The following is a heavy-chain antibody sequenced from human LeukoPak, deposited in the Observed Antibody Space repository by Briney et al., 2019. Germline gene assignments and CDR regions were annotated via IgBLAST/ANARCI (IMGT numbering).Heavy chain of an antibody. D-gene: IGHD4-17*01. CDR1: GFTFSSYV. CDR2: ISASGATT. J-gene: IGHJ4*02. Sequence: GGSLRLSCAASGFTFSSYVMSWVRQTPGKVLEWVSYISASGATTYFADSVKGRFTISRDNSKNTLYLQMNSLRAEDTAVYYCAKGRPYGDYVSDFDYWGQGTLVTVSS. CDR3: AKGRPYGDYVSDFDY. V-gene: IGHV3-23*01.